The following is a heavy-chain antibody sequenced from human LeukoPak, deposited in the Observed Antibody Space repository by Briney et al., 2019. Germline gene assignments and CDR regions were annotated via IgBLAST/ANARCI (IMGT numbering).Heavy chain of an antibody. J-gene: IGHJ4*02. V-gene: IGHV1-46*01. D-gene: IGHD4-23*01. CDR2: INPSGGST. CDR1: GYTFTSYY. CDR3: ARDRTPHGGNSGTDY. Sequence: ASVKVSCKASGYTFTSYYMHWVRQAPGQGLEWMGIINPSGGSTSYAQKFQDRVTMTRDTSTSTVYMELSSLRSEDTAVYYCARDRTPHGGNSGTDYWGQGTLVTVSS.